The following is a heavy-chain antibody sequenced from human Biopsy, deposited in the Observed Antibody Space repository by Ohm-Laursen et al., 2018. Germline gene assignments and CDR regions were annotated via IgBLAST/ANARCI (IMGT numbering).Heavy chain of an antibody. D-gene: IGHD2-15*01. CDR3: GNEVHGRDY. J-gene: IGHJ4*02. V-gene: IGHV4-34*01. Sequence: SDTLSLTCAVYGKSFSDYHWSWIRQPPGKGLEWIGQINQSGTTNYNPSLKSRVSISADASKNEFSLRLTSVTAADTAVYFCGNEVHGRDYWGLGAQVTVSS. CDR2: INQSGTT. CDR1: GKSFSDYH.